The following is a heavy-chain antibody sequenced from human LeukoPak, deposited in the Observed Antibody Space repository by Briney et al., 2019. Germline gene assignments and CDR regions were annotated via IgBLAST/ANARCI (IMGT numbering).Heavy chain of an antibody. J-gene: IGHJ5*02. CDR3: AREYNEYPENWFDP. CDR2: IYTSGST. Sequence: MASETLSLTCTVSGGSISSSSYYWSWIRQPAGKGLEWIGRIYTSGSTNYNPSLKSRVTMSVDTSKNQFSLKLSSVTAADTAVYYCAREYNEYPENWFDPWGQGTLVTVSS. V-gene: IGHV4-61*02. CDR1: GGSISSSSYY. D-gene: IGHD1-1*01.